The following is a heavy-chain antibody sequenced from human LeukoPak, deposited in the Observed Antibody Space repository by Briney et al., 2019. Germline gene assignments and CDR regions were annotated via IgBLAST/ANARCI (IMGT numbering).Heavy chain of an antibody. CDR1: GDSITSYY. CDR3: ARRQFLDY. V-gene: IGHV4-59*08. Sequence: SETLSLTCTVSGDSITSYYWSWIRQPPGKGLEWIGFISDRGATNYNPSLKMRVTISVDTSKTQISLKLSSVTAADTAVYFCARRQFLDYWGQGTLVTVSS. CDR2: ISDRGAT. J-gene: IGHJ4*02.